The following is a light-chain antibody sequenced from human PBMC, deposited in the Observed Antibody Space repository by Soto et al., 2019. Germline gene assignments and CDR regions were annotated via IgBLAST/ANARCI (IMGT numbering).Light chain of an antibody. CDR3: QQRSNWPRT. V-gene: IGKV3-11*01. CDR2: DAS. Sequence: EIVLTQSPGTLSLSPGARAPLSCRASQSVSNSYLAWYQQKPGQAPRLLIYDASNRATGIPARFSGSGSGTDFTLTISSLEPEDFAVYYCQQRSNWPRTFGQGTKVDIK. J-gene: IGKJ1*01. CDR1: QSVSNSY.